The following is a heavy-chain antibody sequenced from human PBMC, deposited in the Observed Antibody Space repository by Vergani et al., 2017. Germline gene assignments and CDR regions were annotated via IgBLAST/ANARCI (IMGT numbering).Heavy chain of an antibody. J-gene: IGHJ4*02. CDR2: ISYDGSNK. D-gene: IGHD3-16*01. CDR3: ARDAPLGAFDY. V-gene: IGHV3-30*19. CDR1: GFTFSNHG. Sequence: QVHLVESGGGLVQPGRSVRLSCAASGFTFSNHGMHWVRQAPGKGLEWVAVISYDGSNKYYADSVKGRFTISRDNSKNTLYLQMNSLRAEDTAVYYCARDAPLGAFDYWGQGTLVTVSS.